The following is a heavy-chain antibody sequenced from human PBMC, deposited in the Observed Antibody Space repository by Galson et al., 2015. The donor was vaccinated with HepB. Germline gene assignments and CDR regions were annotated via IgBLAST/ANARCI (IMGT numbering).Heavy chain of an antibody. J-gene: IGHJ6*02. V-gene: IGHV3-23*01. CDR1: GFTFSSYA. CDR3: AKVQTSLWFGELNYYYGMDV. Sequence: SLRLSCAASGFTFSSYAMGWVRQAPGKGLEWVSVISGSGGSTYYADSVKGRFTISRDNSKNTLYLQMNSLRAEDTAVYYCAKVQTSLWFGELNYYYGMDVWGQGTTVTVSS. D-gene: IGHD3-10*01. CDR2: ISGSGGST.